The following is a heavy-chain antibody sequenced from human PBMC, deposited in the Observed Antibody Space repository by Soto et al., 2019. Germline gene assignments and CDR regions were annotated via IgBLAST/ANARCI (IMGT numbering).Heavy chain of an antibody. J-gene: IGHJ6*02. Sequence: SVKVSCKASGGTSSSYAISWVRQAPGQGLEWMGGIIPIFGTANYAQKFQGRVTITADESTSTAYMELSSLRSEDTAVYYCARVPVVPPDYYYYYGMDVWGQGTTVTVSS. V-gene: IGHV1-69*13. CDR3: ARVPVVPPDYYYYYGMDV. D-gene: IGHD2-2*01. CDR1: GGTSSSYA. CDR2: IIPIFGTA.